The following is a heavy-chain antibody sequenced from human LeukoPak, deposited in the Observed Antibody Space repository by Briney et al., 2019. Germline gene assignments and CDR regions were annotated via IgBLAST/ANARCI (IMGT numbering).Heavy chain of an antibody. Sequence: SETLSLTCVVYGVSFSGYYWSWIRQPPGKGLEWIGEINHSGSTNYNPSLKSRVTISVDTSKNQFSLKLRSVTAADTAVYYCARPRWQHSLFDYWGQGTLVTVSS. CDR3: ARPRWQHSLFDY. CDR1: GVSFSGYY. D-gene: IGHD4-23*01. J-gene: IGHJ4*02. CDR2: INHSGST. V-gene: IGHV4-34*01.